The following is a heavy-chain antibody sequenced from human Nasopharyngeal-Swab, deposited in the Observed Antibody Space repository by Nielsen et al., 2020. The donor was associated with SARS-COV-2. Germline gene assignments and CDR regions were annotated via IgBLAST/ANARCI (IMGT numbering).Heavy chain of an antibody. V-gene: IGHV3-11*01. D-gene: IGHD6-13*01. CDR2: ISSSGSTI. CDR1: GFTFSDYY. J-gene: IGHJ5*02. CDR3: ARDFGAPSSSWYDGDWFDP. Sequence: GGPLRLSCAASGFTFSDYYMSWIRQAPGKGLEWVSYISSSGSTIYYADSVKGRFTISRDNAKNSLYLQMNSLRAEDTAVYYCARDFGAPSSSWYDGDWFDPWGQGTLVTVSS.